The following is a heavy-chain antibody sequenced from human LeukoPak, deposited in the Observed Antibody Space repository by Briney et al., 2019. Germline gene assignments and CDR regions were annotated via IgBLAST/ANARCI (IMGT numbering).Heavy chain of an antibody. CDR1: GGSISSGGYS. J-gene: IGHJ4*02. Sequence: PSETLSLTCAVSGGSISSGGYSWSWIRQPPGKGLEWIGYIYHSGNTNYNPSLKSRVSISIDTSKNQFSLKLSSVTAADTAVYYCARGIYSSGYYYYFDFWGQGTLVTVSS. D-gene: IGHD3-22*01. V-gene: IGHV4-61*08. CDR3: ARGIYSSGYYYYFDF. CDR2: IYHSGNT.